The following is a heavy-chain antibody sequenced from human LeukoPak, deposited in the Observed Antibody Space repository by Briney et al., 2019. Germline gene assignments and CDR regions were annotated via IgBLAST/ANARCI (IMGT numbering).Heavy chain of an antibody. J-gene: IGHJ6*02. Sequence: GGSLRHSCAASGFTFTTYWMHWVRQAPGKGLVWVSHINSDGSITSYADSVKGRFTISRDNAKNTLYLQMNSLRAEDTAVYYCARDAVDTANAVWGQGTTVTVSS. D-gene: IGHD5-18*01. V-gene: IGHV3-74*01. CDR1: GFTFTTYW. CDR2: INSDGSIT. CDR3: ARDAVDTANAV.